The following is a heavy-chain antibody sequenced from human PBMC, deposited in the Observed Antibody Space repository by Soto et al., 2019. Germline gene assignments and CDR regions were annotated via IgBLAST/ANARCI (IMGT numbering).Heavy chain of an antibody. V-gene: IGHV3-33*08. J-gene: IGHJ3*02. CDR3: ATNHGSGDFWSGYDAFDI. CDR2: IWYDGSNK. D-gene: IGHD3-3*01. Sequence: GGSLRLSCAASGFTFSSYGMHWVRQAPGKGLEWVAVIWYDGSNKYYADSVKGRFTISRDNSKNTLYLQMNSLRAEDTAVYYCATNHGSGDFWSGYDAFDIWGQGTMVTVSS. CDR1: GFTFSSYG.